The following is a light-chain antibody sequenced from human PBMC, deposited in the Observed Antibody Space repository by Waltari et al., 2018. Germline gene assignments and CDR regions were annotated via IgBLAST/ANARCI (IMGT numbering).Light chain of an antibody. CDR1: QGISSG. Sequence: AIQLTQSPSSLSASVGDRVTLTCRASQGISSGLAWYQQRPGKAPKLLLHDASTLESGVPSRFSGSGSGTDFTLTISSLQPEDFATYYCQQFNTYPYPFGQGTRLEI. CDR2: DAS. CDR3: QQFNTYPYP. V-gene: IGKV1-13*02. J-gene: IGKJ5*01.